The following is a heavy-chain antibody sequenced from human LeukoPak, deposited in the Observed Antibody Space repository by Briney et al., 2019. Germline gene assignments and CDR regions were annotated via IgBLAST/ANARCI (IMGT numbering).Heavy chain of an antibody. CDR2: ISTSCST. J-gene: IGHJ3*02. CDR3: ARNDALDI. V-gene: IGHV3-53*01. Sequence: GGYLRLYCAGSGFTISSNHMTWVRQAQGKGLEWVSVISTSCSTYYADSVKGRFTISRDNSKNTLYLQMNSLSTEDTAMYYCARNDALDIWGQGTMVTVSS. CDR1: GFTISSNH.